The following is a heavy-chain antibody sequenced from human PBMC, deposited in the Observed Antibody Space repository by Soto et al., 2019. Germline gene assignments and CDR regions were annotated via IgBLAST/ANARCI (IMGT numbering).Heavy chain of an antibody. Sequence: SETLSLTCTVSGGSVSSSSYYWGWIRQPPGKGLEWIGSLYYSGSTFYNPSLKSRVTISVDTSKNQFSLKLSSMTAGDTAVYYCARVSSSSDWFDPWGQGTLVTVSS. CDR3: ARVSSSSDWFDP. J-gene: IGHJ5*02. D-gene: IGHD6-6*01. V-gene: IGHV4-39*01. CDR2: LYYSGST. CDR1: GGSVSSSSYY.